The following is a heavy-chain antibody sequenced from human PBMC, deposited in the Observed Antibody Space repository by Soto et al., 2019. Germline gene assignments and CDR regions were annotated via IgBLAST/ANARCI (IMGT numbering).Heavy chain of an antibody. V-gene: IGHV3-23*01. Sequence: EVQLLESGGGLVQPGGSLRLSCAASGFTFSSYAMSWVRQAPGKGLEWVSVISGSGGSTYYADSVKSRFTISRDNSKNTLYLQMNSLRAEDTAVYYCAKVGYSSSSFGMDVWGQGTTVTVSS. CDR2: ISGSGGST. D-gene: IGHD6-13*01. CDR3: AKVGYSSSSFGMDV. CDR1: GFTFSSYA. J-gene: IGHJ6*02.